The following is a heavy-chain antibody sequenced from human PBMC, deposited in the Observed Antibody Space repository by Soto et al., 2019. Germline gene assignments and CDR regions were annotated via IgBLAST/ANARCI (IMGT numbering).Heavy chain of an antibody. CDR3: AKVKALRELPYYLDY. CDR2: ISGSGGST. D-gene: IGHD1-1*01. V-gene: IGHV3-23*01. Sequence: LRLSCAASGFTFSSYAMSWVRQAPGKGLEWVSAISGSGGSTYYADSVKGRFTISRDNSKNTLYLQMNSLRAEDTAVYYCAKVKALRELPYYLDYWGQGTLVTVSS. J-gene: IGHJ4*02. CDR1: GFTFSSYA.